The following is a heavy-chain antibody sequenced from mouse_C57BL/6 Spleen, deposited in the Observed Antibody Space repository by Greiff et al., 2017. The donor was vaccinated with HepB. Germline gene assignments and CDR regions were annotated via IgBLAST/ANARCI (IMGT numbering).Heavy chain of an antibody. J-gene: IGHJ2*01. CDR2: INPNNGGT. D-gene: IGHD1-1*01. V-gene: IGHV1-18*01. CDR1: GYTFTDYN. Sequence: EVQLQQSGPELVKPGASVKIPCKASGYTFTDYNMDWVKQSHGKSLEWIGDINPNNGGTIYNQKFKGKATLTVDKSSSTAYMELRSLTSEDTAVYYCARSRVITTVVAPYYFDYWGQGTTLTVSS. CDR3: ARSRVITTVVAPYYFDY.